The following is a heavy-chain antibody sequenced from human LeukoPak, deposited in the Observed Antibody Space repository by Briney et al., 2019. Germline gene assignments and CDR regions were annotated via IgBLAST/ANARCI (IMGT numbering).Heavy chain of an antibody. D-gene: IGHD5-18*01. Sequence: GGSLRLSCAASGLTFSNYGMHWVRQAPGKGLEWVVVIWYDGSDNYYADSVKGRFTISRDNSKNAVYLQMNSLRAEDTAVYYCARDGVDTAIVQGRYIDYWGQGTLVTVSS. CDR1: GLTFSNYG. J-gene: IGHJ4*02. CDR2: IWYDGSDN. V-gene: IGHV3-33*01. CDR3: ARDGVDTAIVQGRYIDY.